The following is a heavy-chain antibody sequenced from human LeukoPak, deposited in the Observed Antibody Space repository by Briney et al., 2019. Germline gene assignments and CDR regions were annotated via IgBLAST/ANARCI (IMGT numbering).Heavy chain of an antibody. D-gene: IGHD3-10*01. CDR1: GGSISSYY. CDR2: IYYSGST. V-gene: IGHV4-59*01. Sequence: SETLSLTCTVSGGSISSYYWSWIRQPPGKGLEWIGYIYYSGSTNYSPSLKSRVTISVDTSKNQFSLKLSSVTAADTAVYYCARENFYYGSGSLDYWGQGTLVTVSS. CDR3: ARENFYYGSGSLDY. J-gene: IGHJ4*02.